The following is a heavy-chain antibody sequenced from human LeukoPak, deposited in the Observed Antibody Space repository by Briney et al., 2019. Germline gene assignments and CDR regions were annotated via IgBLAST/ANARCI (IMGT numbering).Heavy chain of an antibody. CDR2: INTNTGNP. D-gene: IGHD1-26*01. J-gene: IGHJ4*02. CDR1: GYTFTSYA. V-gene: IGHV7-4-1*02. Sequence: ASVKVSCKASGYTFTSYAMNWVRQAPGQGLEWMGWINTNTGNPTYAQGFTGRFVFSLDTSVSTAYLQISSLKAEDTAVYYCARDKWRPHLVEWPGRVGTPIDYWGQGTLVTVSS. CDR3: ARDKWRPHLVEWPGRVGTPIDY.